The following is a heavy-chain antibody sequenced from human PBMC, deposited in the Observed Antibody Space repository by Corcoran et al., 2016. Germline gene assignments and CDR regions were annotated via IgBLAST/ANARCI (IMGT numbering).Heavy chain of an antibody. CDR3: ARNYGSGCYWVY. CDR1: GYTFTSYD. Sequence: QVQMEQSGAEVKKPGASVKVSCKASGYTFTSYDINWGRQATGKGLVWMGWMNPNSGSTGYAQKFQGRVTMTRNTSISTAYMELSSLRSEDTSVYACARNYGSGCYWVYCGQGTLVTVSS. J-gene: IGHJ4*02. V-gene: IGHV1-8*01. D-gene: IGHD3-10*01. CDR2: MNPNSGST.